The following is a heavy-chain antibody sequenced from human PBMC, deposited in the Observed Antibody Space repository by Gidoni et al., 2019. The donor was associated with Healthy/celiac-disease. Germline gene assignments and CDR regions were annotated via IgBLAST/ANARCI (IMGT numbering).Heavy chain of an antibody. CDR2: ISSSSSYI. D-gene: IGHD3-22*01. CDR3: ARGHYYDSSGYGY. CDR1: GFTFRSYS. J-gene: IGHJ4*02. V-gene: IGHV3-21*01. Sequence: EVQLVESGGGLVKPGGSLRLSCAASGFTFRSYSMNWVRQAPGKGLEWVSSISSSSSYIYYADSVKGRFTISRDNAKNSLYLQMNSLRAEDTAVYYCARGHYYDSSGYGYWGQGTLVTVSS.